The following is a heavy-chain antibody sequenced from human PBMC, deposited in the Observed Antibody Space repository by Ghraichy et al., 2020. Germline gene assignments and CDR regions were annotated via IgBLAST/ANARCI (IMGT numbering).Heavy chain of an antibody. J-gene: IGHJ4*02. CDR3: ARDVPLGSVMAPFDY. D-gene: IGHD3-16*01. V-gene: IGHV3-21*01. CDR1: GFTFNTYT. Sequence: LSLTCAASGFTFNTYTMNWVRQAPGKGLEWVSSISSSSTYIYYAASVKCRFTISRDNAKNSLYLQVNSLRAEDTAVYFCARDVPLGSVMAPFDYWGQGTLVTVSS. CDR2: ISSSSTYI.